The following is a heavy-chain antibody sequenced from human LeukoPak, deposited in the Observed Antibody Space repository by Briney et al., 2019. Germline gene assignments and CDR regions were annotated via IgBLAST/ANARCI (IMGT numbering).Heavy chain of an antibody. CDR1: GGTFSSYA. CDR2: IIPIFGTA. J-gene: IGHJ2*01. V-gene: IGHV1-69*13. CDR3: ARTRSMTTVTSSYWYFDL. D-gene: IGHD4-17*01. Sequence: ASVKVSCKASGGTFSSYAISWVRQAPGQGLEWMGGIIPIFGTANYAQKFQGRVTITADESTSTAYMELSSLRSEDTAVYYCARTRSMTTVTSSYWYFDLWGRGTLVTVSS.